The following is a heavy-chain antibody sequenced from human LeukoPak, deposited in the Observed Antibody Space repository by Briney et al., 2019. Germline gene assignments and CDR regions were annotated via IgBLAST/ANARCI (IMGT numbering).Heavy chain of an antibody. CDR1: GFTFSSYW. CDR3: ATSGPGAPFDY. D-gene: IGHD3-3*01. Sequence: PGGSLRLSCEASGFTFSSYWMSWVRQAPGKGLEWVANIKTDGSEKYYVDSVKGRFTISRDNAKNSLYLQMNSLRAEDTAVYYCATSGPGAPFDYWGQGTLVTVSS. CDR2: IKTDGSEK. V-gene: IGHV3-7*03. J-gene: IGHJ4*02.